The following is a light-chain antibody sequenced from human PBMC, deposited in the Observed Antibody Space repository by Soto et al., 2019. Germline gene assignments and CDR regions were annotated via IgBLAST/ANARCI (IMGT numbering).Light chain of an antibody. CDR2: DAS. Sequence: EIVLTQSPATLSLSPGERVTLSRRASQSVSTYLAWYQQKPGQAPRLLIYDASNRATGIPARFSGSGSGTDFTLSISSLEPEDFAVYYCQQRSNWPTFGQGTKLEIK. J-gene: IGKJ2*01. V-gene: IGKV3-11*01. CDR1: QSVSTY. CDR3: QQRSNWPT.